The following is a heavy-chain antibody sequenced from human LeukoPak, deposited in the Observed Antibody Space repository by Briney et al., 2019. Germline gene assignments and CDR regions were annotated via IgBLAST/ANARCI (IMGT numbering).Heavy chain of an antibody. V-gene: IGHV3-30*18. CDR2: ISYDGSNK. Sequence: GGSLRLSCAASGFTFSSYGMHWVRQAPGKGLEWVAVISYDGSNKYYADSVKGRFTISRDNSKNTLYLQMNSLRAEDTAVYYCAKDRRVAVAAPTGYWGQGTLVTVSS. CDR3: AKDRRVAVAAPTGY. D-gene: IGHD6-19*01. J-gene: IGHJ4*02. CDR1: GFTFSSYG.